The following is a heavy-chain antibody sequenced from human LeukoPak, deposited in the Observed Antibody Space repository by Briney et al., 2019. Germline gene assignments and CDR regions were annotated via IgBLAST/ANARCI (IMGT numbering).Heavy chain of an antibody. CDR1: GFTFGDYA. CDR3: TRVWDCSGGSCYYFDY. V-gene: IGHV3-49*03. J-gene: IGHJ4*02. Sequence: GGSLRLSCTASGFTFGDYAMSWFRQAPGKGLEWVGFIRSKAYGGTTEYAASVKGRFTISRDDSKSIAYLQMNSLKTEDTAVYYCTRVWDCSGGSCYYFDYWGQGTLVTVSS. CDR2: IRSKAYGGTT. D-gene: IGHD2-15*01.